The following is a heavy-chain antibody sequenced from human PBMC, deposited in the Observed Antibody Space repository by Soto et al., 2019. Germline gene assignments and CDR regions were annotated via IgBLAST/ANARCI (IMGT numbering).Heavy chain of an antibody. CDR3: AIYRMVVVPAASPGVYYHYGMDV. D-gene: IGHD2-2*01. Sequence: QVQLVQSGAEVKKPGASVKVSCKASGYTFTSYSISRVRQAPGQGLEWRGWISAYNGNTNYAQKLQGRVTMTTGSSTRTAYMELRSLRSDDTAVYYCAIYRMVVVPAASPGVYYHYGMDVWGEGTTDTVSS. CDR2: ISAYNGNT. CDR1: GYTFTSYS. J-gene: IGHJ6*02. V-gene: IGHV1-18*01.